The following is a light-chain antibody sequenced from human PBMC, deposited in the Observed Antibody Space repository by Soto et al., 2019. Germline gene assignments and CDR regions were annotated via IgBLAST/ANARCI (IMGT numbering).Light chain of an antibody. CDR1: SSNIGAGFD. V-gene: IGLV1-40*01. J-gene: IGLJ2*01. Sequence: QSVLTQPPSASGTPGQRVTISCSGNSSNIGAGFDVHWYQQLPGAAPKLLIYASTNRPSGVPDRFSGSKSDTSASLAITGLQIDDEADYYCQSYDTGLTGHVLFGGGTKLTVL. CDR2: AST. CDR3: QSYDTGLTGHVL.